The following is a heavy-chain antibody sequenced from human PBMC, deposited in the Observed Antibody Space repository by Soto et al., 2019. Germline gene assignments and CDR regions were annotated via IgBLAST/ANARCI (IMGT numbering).Heavy chain of an antibody. J-gene: IGHJ4*02. Sequence: QVQLVQSGAEVKKPGSSVKVSCKASGGTFSSYAISWVRQAPGQGLEWMGGIIPIFGTANYAQKFQGRVTITADESTSTAYMELSSLRSEDTAVYYCARRMKDYYDSSGYHFDYRGQGTLVTVSS. D-gene: IGHD3-22*01. CDR3: ARRMKDYYDSSGYHFDY. V-gene: IGHV1-69*01. CDR2: IIPIFGTA. CDR1: GGTFSSYA.